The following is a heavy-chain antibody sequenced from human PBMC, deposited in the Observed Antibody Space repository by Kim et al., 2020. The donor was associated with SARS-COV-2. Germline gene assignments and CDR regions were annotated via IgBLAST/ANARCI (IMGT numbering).Heavy chain of an antibody. J-gene: IGHJ5*02. D-gene: IGHD6-13*01. CDR3: ARADSGYSSSWRPTPVLA. Sequence: GGSLRLSCAASGFTFSSYSMNWVRQAPGKGLEWVSSISSSSSYIYYADSVKGRFTISRDNAKNSLYLQMNSLRAEDTAVYYCARADSGYSSSWRPTPVLAWGQGTLVTVSS. CDR1: GFTFSSYS. CDR2: ISSSSSYI. V-gene: IGHV3-21*01.